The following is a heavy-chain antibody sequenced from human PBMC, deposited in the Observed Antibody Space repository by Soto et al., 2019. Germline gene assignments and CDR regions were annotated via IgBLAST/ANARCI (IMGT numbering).Heavy chain of an antibody. Sequence: PGGSLRLSCAASGFTFSSYAMSWVRQAPGKGLEWVSAISGSGGSTYYADSVKGRFTISRDNSKNTLYLQMNSLRAEDTAVYYCAKDLGTISIAARRLRDYWGQGTLVTVSS. CDR2: ISGSGGST. CDR1: GFTFSSYA. CDR3: AKDLGTISIAARRLRDY. J-gene: IGHJ4*02. V-gene: IGHV3-23*01. D-gene: IGHD6-6*01.